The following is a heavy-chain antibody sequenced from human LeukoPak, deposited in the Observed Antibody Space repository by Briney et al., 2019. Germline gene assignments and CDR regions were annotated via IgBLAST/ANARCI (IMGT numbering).Heavy chain of an antibody. CDR1: GFTFSSYA. CDR2: ISGSGGST. Sequence: PGGSLRLSCAASGFTFSSYAMSWVRQAPGKGLEWVSAISGSGGSTYYANSVKGRFTISRDNSKNTLYLQMNSLRAEDTAVYYCAKDGPYCGGDCYPNWYFDLWGRGTLVTVSS. J-gene: IGHJ2*01. V-gene: IGHV3-23*01. CDR3: AKDGPYCGGDCYPNWYFDL. D-gene: IGHD2-21*02.